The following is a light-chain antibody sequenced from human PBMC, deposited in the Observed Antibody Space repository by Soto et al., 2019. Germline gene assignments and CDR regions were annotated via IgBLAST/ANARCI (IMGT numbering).Light chain of an antibody. CDR3: QQRSVWPLT. CDR1: QPIYNH. V-gene: IGKV3-11*01. Sequence: EIVLTQSPATLSLSPGERATLSCRASQPIYNHLAWYQQKPGQAPRLLIYHAVSRATGVPVRFSGSGSGTDFILTINSLEPEDFAAYYCQQRSVWPLTFGQGTKVDIK. CDR2: HAV. J-gene: IGKJ1*01.